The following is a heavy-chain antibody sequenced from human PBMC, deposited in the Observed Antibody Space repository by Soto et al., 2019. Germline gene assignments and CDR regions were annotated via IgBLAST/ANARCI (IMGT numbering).Heavy chain of an antibody. V-gene: IGHV3-11*01. CDR1: GFTFSNYY. Sequence: GGSLRLSCGASGFTFSNYYMSWIRQAPGKGLEWVSYISSTGRTIYHADSVKGRFTVSRDNAQNSLSLKLNSLRVEDTAVYYCARSYSSGWEFVYWGQGTQVTVSS. J-gene: IGHJ4*02. CDR2: ISSTGRTI. CDR3: ARSYSSGWEFVY. D-gene: IGHD6-19*01.